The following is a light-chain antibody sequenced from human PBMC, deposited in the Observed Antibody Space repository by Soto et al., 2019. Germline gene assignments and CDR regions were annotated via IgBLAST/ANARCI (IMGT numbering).Light chain of an antibody. Sequence: VMPPAPATLSFSPVEISTLSFSASQTINNNVAWYQLKDGQVPRLVIYGASTRATDIPDRFSGSGSGTEFTITISSLQSEDFAEYHCQQYNNWHQTVGQGTQGDIK. CDR2: GAS. V-gene: IGKV3-15*01. CDR3: QQYNNWHQT. CDR1: QTINNN. J-gene: IGKJ1*01.